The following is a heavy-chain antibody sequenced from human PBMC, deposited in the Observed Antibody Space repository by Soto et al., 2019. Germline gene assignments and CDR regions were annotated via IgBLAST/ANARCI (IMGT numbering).Heavy chain of an antibody. Sequence: GWYLRLSCTAYGFTFFDYAISWFRQAPGKGLEWVVFIRSKAYGGTTEYAASVKGRFTISRDDSKSIAYLQMNSLKTEDTAVYYCTRDHCGGDCYYFDYWGQGTLVTVSS. CDR3: TRDHCGGDCYYFDY. V-gene: IGHV3-49*03. D-gene: IGHD2-21*02. CDR1: GFTFFDYA. CDR2: IRSKAYGGTT. J-gene: IGHJ4*02.